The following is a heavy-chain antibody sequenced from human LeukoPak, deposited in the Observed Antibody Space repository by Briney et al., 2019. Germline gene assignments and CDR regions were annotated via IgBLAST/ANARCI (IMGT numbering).Heavy chain of an antibody. V-gene: IGHV1-2*02. J-gene: IGHJ6*02. Sequence: ASVKVSCKASGYTFTGYYMHWVRQAPGQGLEWMGWINPNSGGTNYAQKLQGRVTMTTDTSTSTAYMELRSLRSDDTAVYYCAREVYYDFWSGSPRGYYYGMDVWGQGTTVTVSS. CDR3: AREVYYDFWSGSPRGYYYGMDV. CDR2: INPNSGGT. CDR1: GYTFTGYY. D-gene: IGHD3-3*01.